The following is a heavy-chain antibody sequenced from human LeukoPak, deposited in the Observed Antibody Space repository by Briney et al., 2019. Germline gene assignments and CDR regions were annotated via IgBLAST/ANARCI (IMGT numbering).Heavy chain of an antibody. V-gene: IGHV1-46*01. Sequence: ASVKVSCKASGYTFTSYYMHWVRQAPGQGLEWMGIINPSGGSTSYAQKFQGRVTMTRDTSTSTAYMELSSLRSEDTAVYYCARDAGYCSGGSCYHDDYWGQGTLVTVSS. J-gene: IGHJ4*02. CDR2: INPSGGST. CDR3: ARDAGYCSGGSCYHDDY. D-gene: IGHD2-15*01. CDR1: GYTFTSYY.